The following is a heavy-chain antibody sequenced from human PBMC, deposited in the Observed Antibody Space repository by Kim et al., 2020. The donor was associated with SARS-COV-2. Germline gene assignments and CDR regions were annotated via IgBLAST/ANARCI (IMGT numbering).Heavy chain of an antibody. CDR2: LSSSGGSK. D-gene: IGHD3-10*01. CDR1: GFTFKNYV. CDR3: AKDRFGVRSMVFEL. J-gene: IGHJ4*02. V-gene: IGHV3-23*01. Sequence: GGSLRLSCVVSGFTFKNYVMSWVRQAPGKGLEWVSGLSSSGGSKYYADSVKGRFTISRDNSKNTLYLQMNSLRVEDTAIYYCAKDRFGVRSMVFELWGQGSLVTVSS.